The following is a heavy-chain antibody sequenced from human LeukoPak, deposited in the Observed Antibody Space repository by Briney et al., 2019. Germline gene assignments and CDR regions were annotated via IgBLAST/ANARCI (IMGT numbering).Heavy chain of an antibody. CDR3: ARSLQQWLTRGYDY. D-gene: IGHD6-19*01. CDR1: GYTFTDYY. V-gene: IGHV1-69-2*01. CDR2: VDPEDGET. J-gene: IGHJ4*02. Sequence: GATVKISCKASGYTFTDYYMHWVQQPPGKGREGMGRVDPEDGETIYAEKFQGRGTITADTATDTVYMELSSLRSEDTAVYYCARSLQQWLTRGYDYWGQGTLDTVSS.